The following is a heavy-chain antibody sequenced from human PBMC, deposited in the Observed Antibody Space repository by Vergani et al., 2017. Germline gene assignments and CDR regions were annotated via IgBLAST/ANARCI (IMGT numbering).Heavy chain of an antibody. CDR2: ISGSGGST. J-gene: IGHJ4*02. V-gene: IGHV3-23*01. CDR3: AKGYSVSPYYFDY. CDR1: GFTFSGYA. D-gene: IGHD6-13*01. Sequence: VQLLESGGGLVQPGGSLRLSCAASGFTFSGYAMSWVRQAPGKGLEWVSAISGSGGSTYYADSVKGRFTISRDNSKNTLYLQMNSLRAEDTAVYYCAKGYSVSPYYFDYWGQGTLVTVSS.